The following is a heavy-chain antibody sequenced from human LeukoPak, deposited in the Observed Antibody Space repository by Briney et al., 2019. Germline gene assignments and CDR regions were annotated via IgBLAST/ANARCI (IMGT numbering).Heavy chain of an antibody. CDR3: ARDSRRGSDYYYYYMDV. CDR2: INSDGSST. J-gene: IGHJ6*03. D-gene: IGHD2-2*01. CDR1: GFTFSSYW. V-gene: IGHV3-74*01. Sequence: GGSLRLSCAASGFTFSSYWMHWVRQAPGKGLVRVSRINSDGSSTSYADSVKGRFTISRDNAKNTLYLQMNSLRAEGTAVYYCARDSRRGSDYYYYYMDVWGKGTTVTVSS.